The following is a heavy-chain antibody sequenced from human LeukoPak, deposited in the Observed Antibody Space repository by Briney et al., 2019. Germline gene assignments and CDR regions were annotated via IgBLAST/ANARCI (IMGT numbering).Heavy chain of an antibody. CDR3: ARDGEQLVPSNWFDP. CDR2: VYYTGRS. D-gene: IGHD6-6*01. J-gene: IGHJ5*02. V-gene: IGHV4-59*01. CDR1: GGSMTNYY. Sequence: SETLSLTCTVSGGSMTNYYWSWIRQPPGKGLEWIGFVYYTGRSSDNPSLKSRVTISVDTSKNQFSLRLTSVTAADTAVYYCARDGEQLVPSNWFDPWGQGTLVTVSS.